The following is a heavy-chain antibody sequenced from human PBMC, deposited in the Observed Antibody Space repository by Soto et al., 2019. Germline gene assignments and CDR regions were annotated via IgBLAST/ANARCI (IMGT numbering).Heavy chain of an antibody. D-gene: IGHD6-13*01. V-gene: IGHV4-59*08. CDR3: ARGSTGYSSSWYRY. J-gene: IGHJ4*02. CDR1: GGSISSYY. CDR2: IYNSGST. Sequence: QVQLQESGPGLVKPSETLSLTCTVSGGSISSYYWSWIRQPPGKGLAWIGYIYNSGSTNYNPYLKSRVPISVDTSKNPFPLKRSSVTAADTAVYYCARGSTGYSSSWYRYWGQGTLVTVSP.